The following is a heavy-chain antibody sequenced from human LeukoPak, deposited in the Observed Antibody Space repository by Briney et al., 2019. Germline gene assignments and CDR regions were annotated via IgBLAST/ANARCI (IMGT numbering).Heavy chain of an antibody. CDR3: ARGRAAARPDSYYYYGMDV. J-gene: IGHJ6*02. V-gene: IGHV4-34*01. D-gene: IGHD6-6*01. CDR2: INHSGST. Sequence: PSETLSLTCAVYGGSFSGYYWSWIRQPPGKGLEWTGEINHSGSTNYNPSLKSRVTISVDTSKNQFSLKLSSVTDADTAVYYCARGRAAARPDSYYYYGMDVWGQGTTVTVSS. CDR1: GGSFSGYY.